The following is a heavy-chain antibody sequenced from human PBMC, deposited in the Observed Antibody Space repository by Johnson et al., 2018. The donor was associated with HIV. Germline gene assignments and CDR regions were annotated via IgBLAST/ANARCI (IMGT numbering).Heavy chain of an antibody. D-gene: IGHD5-18*01. CDR1: GFTFSAYP. Sequence: QMLLVESGGGVVQPGRSLRLSCAASGFTFSAYPMHWVRQAPGKGLEWVSFISYDGNTNYYADSVKGRFTISRDNSKNTLYLQMNSLRGEDTAVYYCARLPSGYSRDAFDIWGQGTMVTVSS. CDR3: ARLPSGYSRDAFDI. CDR2: ISYDGNTN. J-gene: IGHJ3*02. V-gene: IGHV3-30*04.